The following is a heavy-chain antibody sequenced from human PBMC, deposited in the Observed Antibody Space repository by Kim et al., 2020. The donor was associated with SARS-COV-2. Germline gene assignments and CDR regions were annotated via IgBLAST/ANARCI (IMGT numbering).Heavy chain of an antibody. D-gene: IGHD4-17*01. CDR3: ARDGASGDYGDWFDP. Sequence: DSTRGRSTISRDNAKRSLYLQMHSLRAEDTAVYYCARDGASGDYGDWFDPWGQGTLVTVSS. J-gene: IGHJ5*02. V-gene: IGHV3-21*06.